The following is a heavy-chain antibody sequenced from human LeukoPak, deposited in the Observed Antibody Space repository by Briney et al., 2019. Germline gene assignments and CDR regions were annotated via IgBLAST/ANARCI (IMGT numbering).Heavy chain of an antibody. D-gene: IGHD5-18*01. V-gene: IGHV5-51*01. J-gene: IGHJ4*02. CDR1: GYSFTSYW. CDR2: IYPGDSDT. Sequence: GESLKISCKGSGYSFTSYWIGWVRQMPGKGLEWMGIIYPGDSDTRYSPSFQGQVTISADKSISTAYLQWSSLKASDTAMYYRARHERYSYGTEDYWGQGTLVTVSS. CDR3: ARHERYSYGTEDY.